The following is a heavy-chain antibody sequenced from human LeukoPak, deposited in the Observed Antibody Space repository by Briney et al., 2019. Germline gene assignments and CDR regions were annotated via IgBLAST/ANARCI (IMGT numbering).Heavy chain of an antibody. CDR3: ARRYSGSYGAFDI. CDR2: ISSSSSYI. J-gene: IGHJ3*02. D-gene: IGHD1-26*01. CDR1: GFTFSSYS. Sequence: GGSLRLSCAASGFTFSSYSMNWVRQAPGKGLEWVSSISSSSSYIYYADSVKGRFTISRDNAKNSLYLQMNSLRAEDMAVYYCARRYSGSYGAFDIWGQGTMVTVSS. V-gene: IGHV3-21*01.